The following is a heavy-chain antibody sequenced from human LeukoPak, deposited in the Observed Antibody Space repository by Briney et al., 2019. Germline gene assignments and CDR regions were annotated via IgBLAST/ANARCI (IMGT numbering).Heavy chain of an antibody. V-gene: IGHV1-18*01. Sequence: GASVTVSCKASGYTFTSYGISWVRQAPEQGLEWMGWISAYNGNTNYAQKLQGRVSMTTDTSTSTAYMELRSLRSDDTAVYYCARDRVAAAGTDFQHWGQGTLVTVSS. CDR2: ISAYNGNT. CDR1: GYTFTSYG. CDR3: ARDRVAAAGTDFQH. D-gene: IGHD6-13*01. J-gene: IGHJ1*01.